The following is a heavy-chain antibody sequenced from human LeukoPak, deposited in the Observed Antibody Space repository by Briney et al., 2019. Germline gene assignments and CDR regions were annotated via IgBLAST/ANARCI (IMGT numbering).Heavy chain of an antibody. D-gene: IGHD2-15*01. J-gene: IGHJ1*01. Sequence: GGSLRLSCAASGFTFSGSAMSWVRQAPGEGLEWVSLISYSGANSYYTDSVRGRFTISRDNSKNTLYLQMNSLRAEDTAVYYCAKDGNIVVVVAAPEYFQHWGQGTLVTVSS. CDR3: AKDGNIVVVVAAPEYFQH. V-gene: IGHV3-23*01. CDR2: ISYSGANS. CDR1: GFTFSGSA.